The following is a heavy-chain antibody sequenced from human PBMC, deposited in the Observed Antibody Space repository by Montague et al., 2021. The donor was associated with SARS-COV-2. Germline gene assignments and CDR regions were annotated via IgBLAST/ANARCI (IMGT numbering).Heavy chain of an antibody. Sequence: SLRLSCAASGFTFSSYEMNWVRRAPGKGLEWVSYISSSGSTIYYADSVKGRFTISRDNAKNSLYLQMNSLRAEDTAVYYCAREKRRITIFGVVIIEYFDLWGRGTLVTVSS. CDR2: ISSSGSTI. CDR1: GFTFSSYE. D-gene: IGHD3-3*01. CDR3: AREKRRITIFGVVIIEYFDL. V-gene: IGHV3-48*03. J-gene: IGHJ2*01.